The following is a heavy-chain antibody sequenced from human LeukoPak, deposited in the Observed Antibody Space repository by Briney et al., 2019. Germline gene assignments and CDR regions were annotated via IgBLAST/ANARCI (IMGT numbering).Heavy chain of an antibody. CDR1: GFTFSRYS. J-gene: IGHJ4*02. D-gene: IGHD3-10*01. Sequence: PGGSLRLSCAASGFTFSRYSINSVRQAPGKGLEWISYISAGGSTMYYADSVKGRFTISRDNAKNALYLQVSSLRDEDTAVYYCARGEYDWGQGTLVTVSS. CDR3: ARGEYD. CDR2: ISAGGSTM. V-gene: IGHV3-48*02.